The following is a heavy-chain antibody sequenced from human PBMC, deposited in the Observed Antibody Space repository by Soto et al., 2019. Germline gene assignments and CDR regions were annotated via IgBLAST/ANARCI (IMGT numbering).Heavy chain of an antibody. Sequence: EVQLVESGGGLVQPGGSLRLSCAASGIPVSSNYMTWVRQAPGKGLEWVSVLHSGGDTYYANSVKGRFTISRHDSTNTLFLQMNSLTPENTAVYYCARDGPYYCASRRDVWGQGTTVTVSS. CDR1: GIPVSSNY. J-gene: IGHJ6*02. CDR3: ARDGPYYCASRRDV. CDR2: LHSGGDT. D-gene: IGHD3-10*01. V-gene: IGHV3-53*04.